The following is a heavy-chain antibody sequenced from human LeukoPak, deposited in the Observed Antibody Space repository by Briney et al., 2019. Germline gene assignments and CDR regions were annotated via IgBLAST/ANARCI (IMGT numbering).Heavy chain of an antibody. J-gene: IGHJ5*02. CDR2: IYHSGST. CDR3: ARGEWFDP. D-gene: IGHD1-26*01. CDR1: GGSISSSNW. V-gene: IGHV4-4*02. Sequence: SETLSLTCAVSGGSISSSNWWSWVRQPPGKGLEWIGEIYHSGSTNYNPSLRSRVTMSVDTSKNQFSLKLSSVTAADTAVYYCARGEWFDPWGQGTLVTVSS.